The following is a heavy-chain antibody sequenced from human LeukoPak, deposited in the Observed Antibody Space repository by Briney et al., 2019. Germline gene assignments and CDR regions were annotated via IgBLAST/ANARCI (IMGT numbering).Heavy chain of an antibody. V-gene: IGHV4-4*07. Sequence: NSSETLSLTCTVSGGSISSYYWSWIRQPAGKGLEWIGRIYTSGSTNYNPSLRSRVTMSVDTSKNQFSLKLSSVTAADTAVYYCARDLFGPWDDWFDPWGQGTLVTVSS. D-gene: IGHD3/OR15-3a*01. CDR1: GGSISSYY. J-gene: IGHJ5*02. CDR2: IYTSGST. CDR3: ARDLFGPWDDWFDP.